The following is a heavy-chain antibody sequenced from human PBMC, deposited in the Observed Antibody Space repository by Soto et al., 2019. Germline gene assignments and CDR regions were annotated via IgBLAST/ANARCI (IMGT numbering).Heavy chain of an antibody. J-gene: IGHJ4*02. CDR3: ARAPVAGDY. Sequence: QVQLVQSGAEVKKPGASVKVSCKASGYTFTSYYVHWVRQAPGQGLEWMGIINPSGGSTNYAQKYQGRGTMTRDTSTSTVYMEMSSLKSEAKGVYYCARAPVAGDYWGQGTLVTVSS. CDR2: INPSGGST. CDR1: GYTFTSYY. D-gene: IGHD6-19*01. V-gene: IGHV1-46*01.